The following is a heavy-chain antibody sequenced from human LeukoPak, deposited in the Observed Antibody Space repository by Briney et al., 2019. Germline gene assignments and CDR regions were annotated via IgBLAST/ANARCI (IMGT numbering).Heavy chain of an antibody. V-gene: IGHV3-23*01. J-gene: IGHJ3*02. CDR1: GFTFNSYA. Sequence: GGSLRLSCAASGFTFNSYAMSWVRQAPGKGLEWVSAISGSVGSTYYADSVKGRFTISRDNSKNTLYLQMNSLRAEDTAVYYCAKCCYDSSGYYFGAFDIWGQGTMVTVSS. CDR3: AKCCYDSSGYYFGAFDI. D-gene: IGHD3-22*01. CDR2: ISGSVGST.